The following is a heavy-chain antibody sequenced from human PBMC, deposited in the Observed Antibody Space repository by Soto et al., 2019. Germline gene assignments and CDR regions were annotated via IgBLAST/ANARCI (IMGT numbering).Heavy chain of an antibody. J-gene: IGHJ6*02. Sequence: QITLKESGPTLVKPTQTLTLTCTFSGFSLSTSGVGVGWIRQPPGKALEWLALIYWDDDKRYSPSLKRRLTITKDTSKNQVVLTMTNRDPVDTATYYCAHTLPPWGGMDVWGQGTTVTVSS. CDR3: AHTLPPWGGMDV. CDR2: IYWDDDK. V-gene: IGHV2-5*02. D-gene: IGHD7-27*01. CDR1: GFSLSTSGVG.